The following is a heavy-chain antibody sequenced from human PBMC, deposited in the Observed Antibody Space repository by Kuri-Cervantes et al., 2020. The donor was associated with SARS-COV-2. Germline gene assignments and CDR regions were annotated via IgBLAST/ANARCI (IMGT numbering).Heavy chain of an antibody. Sequence: GGSLRLSCAASGFTFSSYSMNWVRQAPGKGLEWVSAISGSGGSTYYADSVKGRFTISRDNSKNTLYLQMNSLRAEDTAVYYCAKDLVSSSTSCYDYWGQGTLVTVSS. CDR2: ISGSGGST. CDR1: GFTFSSYS. CDR3: AKDLVSSSTSCYDY. V-gene: IGHV3-23*01. D-gene: IGHD2-2*01. J-gene: IGHJ4*02.